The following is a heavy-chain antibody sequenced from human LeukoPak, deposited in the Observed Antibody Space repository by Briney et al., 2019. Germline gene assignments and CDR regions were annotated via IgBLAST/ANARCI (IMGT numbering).Heavy chain of an antibody. D-gene: IGHD5-12*01. CDR2: IIPIFGTA. J-gene: IGHJ4*02. Sequence: GSSVKVSCKASGGTFSSYAISWVRQAPGQGLEWMGGIIPIFGTANYAQKFQGRVTITTDESTSTAYMELRSLRSDDTAVYYCARVPRSGYDFFVYWGQGTLVTVSS. V-gene: IGHV1-69*05. CDR1: GGTFSSYA. CDR3: ARVPRSGYDFFVY.